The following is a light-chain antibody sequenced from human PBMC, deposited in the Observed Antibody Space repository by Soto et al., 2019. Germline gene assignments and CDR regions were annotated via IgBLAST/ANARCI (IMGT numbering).Light chain of an antibody. CDR1: SSDVGGYNY. CDR2: EVS. CDR3: SSYTSSSTSVV. V-gene: IGLV2-14*01. J-gene: IGLJ2*01. Sequence: QSALTQPASVSGSPGQSITISCTGTSSDVGGYNYVSWYQQHPGKAPKLMIYEVSNRPSGVSNRFSGSKSGNTASLTISGLQAEDEADYYCSSYTSSSTSVVFGGGTKVTV.